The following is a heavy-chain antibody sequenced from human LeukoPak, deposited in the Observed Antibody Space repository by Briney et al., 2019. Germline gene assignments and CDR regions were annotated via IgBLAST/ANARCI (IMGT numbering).Heavy chain of an antibody. Sequence: PSETLSLTCTVSGGSINNYYWSWIRQPPGKGLEWIGYIYYTGSTNYNPSLKSRVTISVDTSKNQFSLKLISVTAADTAVYYCARYNMIMFGGVIGAQHNYYYYHGMDVWGQGTTVTVSS. J-gene: IGHJ6*02. CDR3: ARYNMIMFGGVIGAQHNYYYYHGMDV. CDR2: IYYTGST. CDR1: GGSINNYY. V-gene: IGHV4-59*01. D-gene: IGHD3-16*02.